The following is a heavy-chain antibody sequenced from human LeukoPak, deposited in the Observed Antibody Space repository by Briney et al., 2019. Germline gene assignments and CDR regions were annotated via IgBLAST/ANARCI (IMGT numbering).Heavy chain of an antibody. V-gene: IGHV4-61*01. Sequence: SDTLSLNCTVSGGSVSSGSYYWSWIRQPPAKSLKRIGSIYYSGSTNYNPSLKSRVTISVATSKNQFSLRLSSVTAADTAVYYCARDHCSSTSCHNWYFDLWGRGTLVTVSS. CDR3: ARDHCSSTSCHNWYFDL. CDR2: IYYSGST. D-gene: IGHD2-2*02. J-gene: IGHJ2*01. CDR1: GGSVSSGSYY.